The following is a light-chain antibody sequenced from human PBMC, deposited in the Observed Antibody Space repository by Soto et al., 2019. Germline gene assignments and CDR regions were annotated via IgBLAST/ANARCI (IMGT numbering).Light chain of an antibody. CDR3: QQHGSSPIT. CDR2: DAS. Sequence: EIVLTQSPATLSLSPGERATLSCRASQSVTTYLAWYQQKPGQAPRLLIYDASTRATGIPARFSGSGSATDFTLAISSLEPEDFAVYYCQQHGSSPITFGQGTRLEIK. J-gene: IGKJ5*01. V-gene: IGKV3-11*01. CDR1: QSVTTY.